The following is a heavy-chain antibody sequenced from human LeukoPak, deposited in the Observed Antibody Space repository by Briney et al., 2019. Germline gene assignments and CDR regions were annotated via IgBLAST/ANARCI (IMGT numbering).Heavy chain of an antibody. D-gene: IGHD3-22*01. CDR1: GGSFSGYY. CDR3: ARGRQDVTMIVVVMTAVSYYLDV. Sequence: TSETLSLTCAVYGGSFSGYYWTWIRQTPEKGLEWIGEMNPSGGTNYNPSLKSRVTISVDTSKNQFSLELSSVTAADTAVYYCARGRQDVTMIVVVMTAVSYYLDVWGKGTTVTVS. V-gene: IGHV4-34*01. J-gene: IGHJ6*03. CDR2: MNPSGGT.